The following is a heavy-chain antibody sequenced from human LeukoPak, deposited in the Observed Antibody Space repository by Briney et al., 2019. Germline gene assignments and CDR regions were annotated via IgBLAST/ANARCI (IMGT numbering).Heavy chain of an antibody. V-gene: IGHV1-2*04. CDR3: ATSGGELAASDI. D-gene: IGHD2-21*01. CDR2: INPNSGGT. J-gene: IGHJ3*02. CDR1: GYTFTGYY. Sequence: ASVKVSCKASGYTFTGYYMHWVRQAPGQGLEWMGWINPNSGGTNYAQKFQGWVTMTRDTSISTVYMEVSRLRSDDTAVYYCATSGGELAASDIWGQGTMVTVSS.